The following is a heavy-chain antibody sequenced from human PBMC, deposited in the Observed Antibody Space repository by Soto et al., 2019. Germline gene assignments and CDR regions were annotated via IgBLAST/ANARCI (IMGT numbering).Heavy chain of an antibody. J-gene: IGHJ6*03. V-gene: IGHV1-18*01. CDR2: ISAHNGNT. CDR3: ARWDCSSTSCPSSNYMDV. CDR1: GYTFSSYG. Sequence: ASVKVSCKASGYTFSSYGISWVRQAPGQGLEWMGWISAHNGNTNYAQKLQGRVTMTTDTSTSTAYMELRSLRSDDTAVYYCARWDCSSTSCPSSNYMDVWGKGTTVTVSS. D-gene: IGHD2-2*01.